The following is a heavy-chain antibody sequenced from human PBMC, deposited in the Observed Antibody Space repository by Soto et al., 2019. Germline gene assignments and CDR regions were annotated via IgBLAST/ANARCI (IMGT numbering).Heavy chain of an antibody. Sequence: PSETLSLTCTATGDPFRSGPFNWGRIRHSPGKGLEWIGSVHYSENTHYNTSLKSPVTISVDTSRNQFSLSLSSVTAADTAICYIVRTERSRGGFGKYWGRGTLVTVAS. J-gene: IGHJ4*02. D-gene: IGHD3-16*01. CDR1: GDPFRSGPFN. CDR2: VHYSENT. CDR3: VRTERSRGGFGKY. V-gene: IGHV4-39*01.